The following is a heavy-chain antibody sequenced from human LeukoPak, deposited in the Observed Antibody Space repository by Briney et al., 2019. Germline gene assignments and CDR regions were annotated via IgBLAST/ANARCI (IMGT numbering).Heavy chain of an antibody. V-gene: IGHV4-59*12. J-gene: IGHJ5*02. CDR3: ARDRRSGERWFDP. D-gene: IGHD6-25*01. CDR1: GGSISSYY. CDR2: IYYSGST. Sequence: PSETLSLTCTVSGGSISSYYWSWIRQPPGKGLEWIGYIYYSGSTNYNPSLKSRVTISVDTSKNQFSLKLSSVTAADTAVYYCARDRRSGERWFDPWGQGTLVTVSS.